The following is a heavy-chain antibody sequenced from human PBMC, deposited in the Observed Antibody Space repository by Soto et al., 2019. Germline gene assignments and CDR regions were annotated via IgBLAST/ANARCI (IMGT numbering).Heavy chain of an antibody. Sequence: EVQLVESGGGLVRPGGSLRLSCAASGITVSSNYMSWVRQAPGKGLEWVSILHSGGDTYYVDSVKGSFTISRDNSKNTVYLQMNSLRPEDTAVYYCARDSHSPNRFDDWGQGTLVTVSS. D-gene: IGHD2-21*01. CDR3: ARDSHSPNRFDD. CDR2: LHSGGDT. CDR1: GITVSSNY. V-gene: IGHV3-66*01. J-gene: IGHJ4*02.